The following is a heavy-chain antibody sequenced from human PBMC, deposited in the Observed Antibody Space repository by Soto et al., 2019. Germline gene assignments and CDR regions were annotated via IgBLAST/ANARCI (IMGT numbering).Heavy chain of an antibody. D-gene: IGHD2-2*01. CDR3: ARSDFVVVPAANDIFNI. V-gene: IGHV1-2*05. CDR2: IIPIFGTT. CDR1: GYTFTGYY. J-gene: IGHJ3*02. Sequence: ASVKVSCKASGYTFTGYYMHWVRQAPGQGLEWMGGIIPIFGTTNYAQKFQGRVTMTGDTSTTTVYMELSSLRSDDTVVYYCARSDFVVVPAANDIFNIWGQGTMVTVSS.